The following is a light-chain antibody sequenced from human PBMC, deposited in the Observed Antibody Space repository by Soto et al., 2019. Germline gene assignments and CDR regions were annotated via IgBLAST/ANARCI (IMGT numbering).Light chain of an antibody. Sequence: DIQMTHSPSTLSASVGDRVTITCRASQSISSWLAWYQQKPGKAPKLLMYKASRLESAVPSRFSVSGSGTEFTLTISRLQPDDFATYYCQQENDYAYTFSQRTKLEIK. V-gene: IGKV1-5*03. J-gene: IGKJ2*01. CDR1: QSISSW. CDR3: QQENDYAYT. CDR2: KAS.